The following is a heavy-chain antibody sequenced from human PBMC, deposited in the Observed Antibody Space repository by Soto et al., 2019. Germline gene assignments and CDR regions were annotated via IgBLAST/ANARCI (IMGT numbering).Heavy chain of an antibody. Sequence: SETLSLTCTVSGGSISSSSYYWGWIRQPPGKGLEWIGSIYYSGSTYCNPSLKSRVTISVDTSKNQSSLKLSSVTAADTAVYYCAKHVGRGFGYYYYYMDFWGKETTVTVSS. D-gene: IGHD3-10*01. CDR3: AKHVGRGFGYYYYYMDF. CDR2: IYYSGST. V-gene: IGHV4-39*01. J-gene: IGHJ6*03. CDR1: GGSISSSSYY.